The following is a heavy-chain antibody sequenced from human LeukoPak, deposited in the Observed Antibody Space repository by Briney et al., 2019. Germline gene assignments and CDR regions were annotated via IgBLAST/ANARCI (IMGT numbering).Heavy chain of an antibody. CDR1: GFTFTSSA. V-gene: IGHV1-58*02. Sequence: ASVKVSCKASGFTFTSSAMQWVRQARGQRREWIGWIVVGSGNTNYAQKFQERVTITRDMSTSTAYMELSSLRSEDTAVYYCAADAIYSSGWYYFDYWGQGTLVTVSS. D-gene: IGHD6-19*01. CDR3: AADAIYSSGWYYFDY. J-gene: IGHJ4*02. CDR2: IVVGSGNT.